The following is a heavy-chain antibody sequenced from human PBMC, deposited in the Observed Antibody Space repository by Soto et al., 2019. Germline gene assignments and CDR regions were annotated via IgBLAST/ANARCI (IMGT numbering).Heavy chain of an antibody. CDR2: KWYDGSNK. J-gene: IGHJ4*02. CDR1: GLTFSSYG. CDR3: ARDRGSSSNLIDY. V-gene: IGHV3-33*01. Sequence: QVQLVESGGGVVQPGRSLRLSWAASGLTFSSYGMHGVGQVPGKGLGWVAVKWYDGSNKYYADSVKGRFTISRDNSKNTLYLQMNSLRAEDTAVYYCARDRGSSSNLIDYWGQGTLVTVSS. D-gene: IGHD6-6*01.